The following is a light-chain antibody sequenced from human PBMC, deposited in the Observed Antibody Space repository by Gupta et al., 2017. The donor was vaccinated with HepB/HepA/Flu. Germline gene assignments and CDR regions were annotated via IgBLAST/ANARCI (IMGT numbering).Light chain of an antibody. Sequence: QSALTQPASVSGSPGQSITISCTGTSSDVGSYNLVSWYQQHPGKAPKLMIYEVSKRPSGVSNRCSGSKSGNTASLTISGLQAEDEADYYCCSYAGSRTDVFGTGTKVTVL. CDR3: CSYAGSRTDV. J-gene: IGLJ1*01. V-gene: IGLV2-23*02. CDR1: SSDVGSYNL. CDR2: EVS.